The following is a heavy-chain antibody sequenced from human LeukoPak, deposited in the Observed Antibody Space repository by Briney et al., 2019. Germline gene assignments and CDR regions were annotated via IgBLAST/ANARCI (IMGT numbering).Heavy chain of an antibody. CDR3: AKGFGSGTRWYFDV. Sequence: PAGGSLRLSCTASGFAFADYSMHWVRQTPGKGLEWVSGLSWNSDNIAYAESVKGRFTISRDNANNSLHLRMNNLRPEDTALYFCAKGFGSGTRWYFDVWGCGTLVSVSS. D-gene: IGHD3-10*01. CDR1: GFAFADYS. V-gene: IGHV3-9*01. J-gene: IGHJ2*01. CDR2: LSWNSDNI.